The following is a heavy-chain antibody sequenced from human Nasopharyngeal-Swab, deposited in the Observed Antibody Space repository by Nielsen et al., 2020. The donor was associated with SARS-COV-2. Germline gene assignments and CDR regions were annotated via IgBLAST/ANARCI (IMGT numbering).Heavy chain of an antibody. CDR2: INPKSGGT. CDR1: GYSFTNYS. V-gene: IGHV1-2*06. CDR3: ARGQFLAAAGRKDPIDI. J-gene: IGHJ3*02. D-gene: IGHD6-13*01. Sequence: ASEEVACKAAGYSFTNYSSHWVRQASGQGLERMGRINPKSGGTNYAQKFKGRVTMTWDTSTSTASMELSRLRPDDTAVYYCARGQFLAAAGRKDPIDIWGQGTTVTVSS.